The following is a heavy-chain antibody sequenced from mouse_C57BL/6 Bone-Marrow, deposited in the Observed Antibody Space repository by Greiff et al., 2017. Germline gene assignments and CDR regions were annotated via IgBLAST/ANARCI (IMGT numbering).Heavy chain of an antibody. V-gene: IGHV5-9-1*02. CDR1: GFTFSSYA. CDR3: TRDGYYWFAY. CDR2: ISSGGDYV. Sequence: EVQGVESGEGLVQPGGSLKLSCAASGFTFSSYAMSLVRQTPETRLEWVAYISSGGDYVYYADPVKGRFTISRDNARNTLYLQMSSLKSEDTAMYYCTRDGYYWFAYWGQGTLVTVSA. D-gene: IGHD2-3*01. J-gene: IGHJ3*01.